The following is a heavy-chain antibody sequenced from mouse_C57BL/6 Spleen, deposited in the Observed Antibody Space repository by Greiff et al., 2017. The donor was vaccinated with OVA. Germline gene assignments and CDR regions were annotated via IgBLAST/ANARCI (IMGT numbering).Heavy chain of an antibody. J-gene: IGHJ1*03. CDR1: GFTFSDYG. Sequence: EVMLVESGGGLVKPGGSLKLSCAASGFTFSDYGMHWVRQAPEKGLEWVAYISSGSSTIYYADTVKGRFTISRDNAKNTLFLQMTSLRSEDTAMYYCARGYYGSSYWYFDVWGTGTTVTVSS. CDR3: ARGYYGSSYWYFDV. CDR2: ISSGSSTI. V-gene: IGHV5-17*01. D-gene: IGHD1-1*01.